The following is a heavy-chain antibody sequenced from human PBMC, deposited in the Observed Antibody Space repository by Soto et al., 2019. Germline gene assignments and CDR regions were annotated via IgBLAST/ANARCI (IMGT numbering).Heavy chain of an antibody. V-gene: IGHV3-23*01. D-gene: IGHD5-18*01. CDR3: AKEMVNWCFDL. Sequence: EVQLLESGGGLVQPGDSLRLSCAASGFTFRTYTMTWVRQSPEKGLEWLAAINSNGDRTYYADSVKGRFTISRDNSKNTLYLHMNSLRGEDTAVYFCAKEMVNWCFDLWGHGTLVTVSS. J-gene: IGHJ2*01. CDR2: INSNGDRT. CDR1: GFTFRTYT.